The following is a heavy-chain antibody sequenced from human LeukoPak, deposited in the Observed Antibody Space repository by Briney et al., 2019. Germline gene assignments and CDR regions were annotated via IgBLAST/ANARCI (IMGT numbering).Heavy chain of an antibody. D-gene: IGHD1-26*01. CDR3: ARDVLAGRSGSYLPDAFDI. V-gene: IGHV1-24*01. Sequence: ASVKVSCKVSGYTLTELSMHWVRQAPGRGLEWMGGFDPEDGETIYAQKFQGRVTITTDESTSTAYMELSSLRSEDTAVYYCARDVLAGRSGSYLPDAFDIWGQGTMVTVSS. CDR2: FDPEDGET. CDR1: GYTLTELS. J-gene: IGHJ3*02.